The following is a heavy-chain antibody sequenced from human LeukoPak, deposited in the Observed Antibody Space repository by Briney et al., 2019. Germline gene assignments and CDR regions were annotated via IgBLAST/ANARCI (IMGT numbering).Heavy chain of an antibody. CDR2: ISGSGDKT. J-gene: IGHJ6*03. Sequence: GGSLRLSCAASGFTFSDYAMSRVRQAPGGGLELVSAISGSGDKTFHADSVKGRFTTSRDNSKNTLSLQMSSLRVEDSAVYFCAKDTSAWWYHRAYMNVWGTGTTVTVSS. V-gene: IGHV3-23*01. D-gene: IGHD2-15*01. CDR1: GFTFSDYA. CDR3: AKDTSAWWYHRAYMNV.